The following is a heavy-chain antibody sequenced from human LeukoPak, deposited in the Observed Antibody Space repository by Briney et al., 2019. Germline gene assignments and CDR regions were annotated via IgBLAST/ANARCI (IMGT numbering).Heavy chain of an antibody. V-gene: IGHV3-53*01. CDR3: ARSHPRIAAAGPLGY. CDR2: IYSGGST. J-gene: IGHJ4*02. D-gene: IGHD6-13*01. Sequence: GGSLRLSCSASGFTFTTYGMSWVRQAPGKGLEWVSVIYSGGSTYYADSVKGRFTISRDNSKNTLYLQMNSLRAEDTAVYYCARSHPRIAAAGPLGYWGQGTLVTVSS. CDR1: GFTFTTYG.